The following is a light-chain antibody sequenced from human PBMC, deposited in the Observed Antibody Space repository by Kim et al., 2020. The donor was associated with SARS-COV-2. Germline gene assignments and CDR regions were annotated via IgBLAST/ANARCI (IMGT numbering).Light chain of an antibody. J-gene: IGKJ4*01. CDR3: QKYGSSLLT. Sequence: SPGERATPSCRASQSVSSSYLAWYQQKPGQAPRLLIDGASSRATGIPDRFSGSGSETDFTLTISRLEPEDFAVYYCQKYGSSLLTFGGGTKVDIK. CDR2: GAS. V-gene: IGKV3-20*01. CDR1: QSVSSSY.